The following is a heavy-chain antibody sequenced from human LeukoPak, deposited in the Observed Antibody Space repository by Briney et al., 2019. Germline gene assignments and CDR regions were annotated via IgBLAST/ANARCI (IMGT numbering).Heavy chain of an antibody. D-gene: IGHD1-1*01. J-gene: IGHJ4*02. Sequence: PGGSLRLSCAGSGFIFSDFWMTWVRQTPGKGLEWVANIKEDGTEKNLVDSVKGRFTIPRDNTKNLLFLEMNNLRGDDTAIYYCVRESRPGGAMGLYHNLDYWGQGTLVAVSS. CDR3: VRESRPGGAMGLYHNLDY. V-gene: IGHV3-7*01. CDR2: IKEDGTEK. CDR1: GFIFSDFW.